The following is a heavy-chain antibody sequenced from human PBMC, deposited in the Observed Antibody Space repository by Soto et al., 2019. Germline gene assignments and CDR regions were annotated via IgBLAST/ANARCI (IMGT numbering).Heavy chain of an antibody. Sequence: QMQLVQSGAEVKKTGSSVKVSCKASGYTFTYRYLHWVRQAPGQALEWMGWITPFNGNTNYAQKFQDRVTITRDRSMSTAYMELSSLRSEDTAMYYCATGQEWESHFDYWGQGTLVTVSS. V-gene: IGHV1-45*02. J-gene: IGHJ4*02. CDR2: ITPFNGNT. CDR1: GYTFTYRY. CDR3: ATGQEWESHFDY. D-gene: IGHD1-26*01.